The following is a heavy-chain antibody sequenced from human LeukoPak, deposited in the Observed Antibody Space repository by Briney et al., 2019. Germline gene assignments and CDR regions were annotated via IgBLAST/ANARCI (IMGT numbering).Heavy chain of an antibody. CDR1: GFTFGDYA. V-gene: IGHV3-49*04. CDR3: TRVRYYGSGSYYNYFDY. CDR2: IRSKAYGGTT. J-gene: IGHJ4*02. D-gene: IGHD3-10*01. Sequence: GGSLRLSCTASGFTFGDYATSWVRQAPGKGLEWVGFIRSKAYGGTTEYAASVKGRFTISRDDSKSIAYLQMNSLKTEDTAVYYCTRVRYYGSGSYYNYFDYWGQGTLVTVSS.